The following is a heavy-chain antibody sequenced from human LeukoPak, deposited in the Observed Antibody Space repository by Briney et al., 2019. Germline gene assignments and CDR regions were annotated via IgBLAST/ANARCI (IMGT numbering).Heavy chain of an antibody. CDR2: IKDDGSEI. V-gene: IGHV3-7*01. Sequence: PGGSLRLSCVVSGFTFNNHWMSWVRQAPGKRLEWVANIKDDGSEIYYVDSVKGRFTVSRDNAKNSLYLQMNSLRAEDTALYYCVRRGNRWGDYWGQGTLVTVSS. CDR1: GFTFNNHW. CDR3: VRRGNRWGDY. J-gene: IGHJ4*02. D-gene: IGHD3-16*01.